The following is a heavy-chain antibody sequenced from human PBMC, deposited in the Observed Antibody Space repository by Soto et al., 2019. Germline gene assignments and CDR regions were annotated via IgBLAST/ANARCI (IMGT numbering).Heavy chain of an antibody. CDR3: AREAGVSGELYY. V-gene: IGHV1-18*01. D-gene: IGHD1-7*01. CDR2: ISAYNCNT. J-gene: IGHJ4*02. CDR1: GYTFASYG. Sequence: QVQLVQSGPEVKKPGASVKVSCKASGYTFASYGISWGRQAHGQGLEWMGWISAYNCNTNYAQKLQGRVTMTTDTSTRTAYMALRSLGSDVTAVYYCAREAGVSGELYYWGQGTLVTVSS.